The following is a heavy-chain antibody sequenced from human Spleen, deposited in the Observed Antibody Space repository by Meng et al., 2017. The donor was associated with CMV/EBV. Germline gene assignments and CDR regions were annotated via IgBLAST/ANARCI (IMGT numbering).Heavy chain of an antibody. Sequence: CAVYGGYFSGYYWSWIRQYPGKGLEWIGYIYYSGSTYYNPSLKSRVTISVDTSKNQFSLKLNSVTAADTVVYYCARDYSSSSKGMDVWGQGTTVTVSS. CDR2: IYYSGST. V-gene: IGHV4-31*11. CDR3: ARDYSSSSKGMDV. J-gene: IGHJ6*02. CDR1: GGYFSGYY. D-gene: IGHD6-6*01.